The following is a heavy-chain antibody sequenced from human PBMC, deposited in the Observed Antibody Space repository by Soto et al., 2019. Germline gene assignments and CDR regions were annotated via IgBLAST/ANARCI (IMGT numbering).Heavy chain of an antibody. J-gene: IGHJ4*02. Sequence: EVQLLESGGHFVHPGGSLRLSCAASGFTFSDYAMIWIRQVPGKGLQWVSGLYGSGRGIHYAESVKGRFTISRDNSAYAVYLQMNNLRVEYSAIYYCAKGAVSRAGVWLAHVWGQGTVVTVAS. CDR3: AKGAVSRAGVWLAHV. V-gene: IGHV3-23*01. CDR2: LYGSGRGI. D-gene: IGHD3-16*01. CDR1: GFTFSDYA.